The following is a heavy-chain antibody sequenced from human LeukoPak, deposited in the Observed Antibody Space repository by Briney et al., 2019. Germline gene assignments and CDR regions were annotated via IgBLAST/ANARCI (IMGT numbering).Heavy chain of an antibody. Sequence: ASVKVSCKASGYSFTSYGINWVRQAPGQGLEWMGWISAYNGNTNYAQKLQGRVTMTTDTSTSTAYMELRSLRSDDTAVYYCARKAVMAYFDYWGQGTLVTVSS. CDR2: ISAYNGNT. J-gene: IGHJ4*02. CDR1: GYSFTSYG. V-gene: IGHV1-18*01. CDR3: ARKAVMAYFDY. D-gene: IGHD2-21*01.